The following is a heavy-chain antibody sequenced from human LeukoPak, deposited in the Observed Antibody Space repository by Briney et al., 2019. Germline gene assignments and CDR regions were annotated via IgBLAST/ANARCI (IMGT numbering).Heavy chain of an antibody. D-gene: IGHD3-22*01. J-gene: IGHJ4*02. Sequence: PSQTLSLTCTVSGGSISSGGYYWSWIRQHPGKGLEWIGYIYYSGSTYYNPSLKSRVTISVDTSKNQFSLKLSSVTAADTAVYYCARDKPVYYDSSKDYFDYWGQGTLVTVSS. V-gene: IGHV4-31*03. CDR2: IYYSGST. CDR1: GGSISSGGYY. CDR3: ARDKPVYYDSSKDYFDY.